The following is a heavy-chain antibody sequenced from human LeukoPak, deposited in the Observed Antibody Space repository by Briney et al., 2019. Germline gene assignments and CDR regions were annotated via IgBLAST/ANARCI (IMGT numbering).Heavy chain of an antibody. CDR2: ISYDGSNK. Sequence: GGSLRLSCAASGFTFSSYGMHWVRQAPGKGLEWVAVISYDGSNKYYADSVKGRFTISRDNSKNTLYPQMNSLRAEDTAVYYCAKDQSITIFGVAPYGMDVWGQGTTVTVSS. CDR3: AKDQSITIFGVAPYGMDV. CDR1: GFTFSSYG. V-gene: IGHV3-30*18. J-gene: IGHJ6*02. D-gene: IGHD3-3*01.